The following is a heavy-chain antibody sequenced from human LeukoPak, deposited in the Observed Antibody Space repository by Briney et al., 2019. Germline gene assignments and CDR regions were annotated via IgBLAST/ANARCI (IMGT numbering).Heavy chain of an antibody. Sequence: GGSLRLSCAASGFTFSNYAMAWVRQAPGKEPEWVSVITGGGGDTYHIDSVKGRFTISRDNSKNTLYLQMNSLRAEDTAVYYCAKDGLEWLFDYWGQGTLVTVSS. CDR1: GFTFSNYA. CDR2: ITGGGGDT. J-gene: IGHJ4*02. D-gene: IGHD3-3*01. CDR3: AKDGLEWLFDY. V-gene: IGHV3-23*01.